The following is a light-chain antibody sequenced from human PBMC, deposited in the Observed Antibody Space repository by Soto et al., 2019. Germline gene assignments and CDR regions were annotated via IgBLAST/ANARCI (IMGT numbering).Light chain of an antibody. V-gene: IGKV4-1*01. CDR2: WAS. CDR1: QRVLYSSNNKNY. J-gene: IGKJ3*01. Sequence: DIVMTQSPDSLAVALGERATINCKSSQRVLYSSNNKNYLAWYQQKPGQPPKLLIYWASTRASGVPDRFSGSGSGTDFTLTISSLQAEDVAVYYCEQYYSTPPVTFGPGTKVDIK. CDR3: EQYYSTPPVT.